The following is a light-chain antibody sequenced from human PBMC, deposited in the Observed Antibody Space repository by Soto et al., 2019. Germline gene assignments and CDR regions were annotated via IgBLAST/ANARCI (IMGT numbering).Light chain of an antibody. CDR1: QSVSTY. V-gene: IGKV3-11*01. CDR2: DAS. Sequence: EIVLTQSPATLSLSPGERATLSCRVSQSVSTYLAWYQQKPGQAPRLLIYDASNRATGIPARFSGSGSGTDFTLTISSLEPEDFAVYYCQLRSTLFGPGTKVDIK. CDR3: QLRSTL. J-gene: IGKJ3*01.